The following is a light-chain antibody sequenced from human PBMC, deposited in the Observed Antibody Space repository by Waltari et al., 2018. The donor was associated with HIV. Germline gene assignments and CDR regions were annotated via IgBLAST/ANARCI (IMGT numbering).Light chain of an antibody. Sequence: SSELTQDPAVSVALGQTVRITCQGDIFRGFFASWYQQKPGQAPVLVIYGENRRPAGIPDRFSVSSSRDTAYLTINGAQAEDEADYYCFCRDSSGSHYVFGPGTRVTVL. CDR2: GEN. V-gene: IGLV3-19*01. CDR3: FCRDSSGSHYV. J-gene: IGLJ1*01. CDR1: IFRGFF.